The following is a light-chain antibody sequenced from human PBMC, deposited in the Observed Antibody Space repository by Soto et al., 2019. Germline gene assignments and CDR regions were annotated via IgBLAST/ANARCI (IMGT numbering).Light chain of an antibody. CDR2: EVS. CDR1: SXDVGGYNY. J-gene: IGLJ1*01. CDR3: SSYAGSNTYV. Sequence: QSALTQPLSASGSPGQSVTISCTGTSXDVGGYNYVSWYQQHPGKAPKLMIYEVSKRPSGVPDRFSGSKSGNTASLTVSGLQAEDEADYYCSSYAGSNTYVFGTGTKVIIL. V-gene: IGLV2-8*01.